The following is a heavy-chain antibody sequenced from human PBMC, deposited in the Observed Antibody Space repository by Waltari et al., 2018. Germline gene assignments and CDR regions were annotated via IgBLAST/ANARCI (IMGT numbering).Heavy chain of an antibody. V-gene: IGHV4-38-2*01. J-gene: IGHJ3*02. Sequence: QVQLQESGPGLVKPSETLSLTCAVSGYSISSGYYWGWIRQPPGKGLEWIGSIYHSGSTYYNPSLKSRVTISVDTSKNQFSLKLSSVTAADTAVYYCARLPYGGNRGGEAFDIWGQGTMVTVSS. D-gene: IGHD2-21*01. CDR3: ARLPYGGNRGGEAFDI. CDR2: IYHSGST. CDR1: GYSISSGYY.